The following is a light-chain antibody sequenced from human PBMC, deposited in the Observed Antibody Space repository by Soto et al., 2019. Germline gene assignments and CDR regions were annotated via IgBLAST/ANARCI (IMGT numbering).Light chain of an antibody. CDR2: EVF. CDR1: QSLLHSNGYNY. CDR3: MQGTQPPPG. J-gene: IGKJ3*01. Sequence: DIVMTQSPLSLPVTPGEPASISCRSSQSLLHSNGYNYLDWYLQKPGQSPQLLIYEVFNRVSGVPDRFSGSGSGTDFTLKISRVEADDVGIYYCMQGTQPPPGLGPGTKVDTK. V-gene: IGKV2D-29*02.